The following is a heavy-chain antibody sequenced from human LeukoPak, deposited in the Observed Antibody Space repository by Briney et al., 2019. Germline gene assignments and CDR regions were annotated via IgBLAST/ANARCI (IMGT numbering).Heavy chain of an antibody. V-gene: IGHV1-2*02. CDR2: INPNSGGT. J-gene: IGHJ4*02. CDR3: ARDLWANYYGSGSYYLY. CDR1: GGTFSSYA. Sequence: GASVKVSCKASGGTFSSYAISWVRQAPGQGLEWMGWINPNSGGTNYAQKFQGRVTMTRDTSISTAYMELSRLRSDDTAVYYCARDLWANYYGSGSYYLYWGQGTLVTVSS. D-gene: IGHD3-10*01.